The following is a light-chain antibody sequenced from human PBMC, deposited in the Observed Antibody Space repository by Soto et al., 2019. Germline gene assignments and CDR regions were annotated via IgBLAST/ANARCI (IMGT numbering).Light chain of an antibody. CDR3: GSWDINLRAVV. CDR1: KSNIGSNY. V-gene: IGLV1-51*01. Sequence: QSVLTQPPSVSAAPGQTVTIACSGTKSNIGSNYISWYQQLPGTAPKLVIYDINKRPSGIADRFSGSKSGTSAALDITGLQTEDEAYYFCGSWDINLRAVVFGGGTQLTVL. CDR2: DIN. J-gene: IGLJ3*02.